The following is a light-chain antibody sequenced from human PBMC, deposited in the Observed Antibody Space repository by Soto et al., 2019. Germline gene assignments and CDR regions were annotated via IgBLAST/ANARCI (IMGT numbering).Light chain of an antibody. CDR3: QQYYNWRPR. V-gene: IGKV3-15*01. Sequence: EVVMTQSPATLSVSPGDTATLSCRASQSVSSSLAWYQQKPGQPPRLLIYGSSTRATGVPARFSGSGAGTEFTLTISRLQSEDFAVYYCQQYYNWRPRVGQGTKVELQ. J-gene: IGKJ1*01. CDR2: GSS. CDR1: QSVSSS.